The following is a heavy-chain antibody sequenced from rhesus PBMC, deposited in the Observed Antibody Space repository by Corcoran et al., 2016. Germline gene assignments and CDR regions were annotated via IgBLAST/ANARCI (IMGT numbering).Heavy chain of an antibody. V-gene: IGHV2-1*01. CDR2: IYWDDDK. CDR1: GFSLSNSGLG. Sequence: QVTLKESGPALVKPTQTLTLTCTFAGFSLSNSGLGVGWLRQPTGKTLEWLAHIYWDDDKRYRTSLKSRLTISKDTSKNQVVLTMTNVDPVDTATYYCARSPSSILYFDSWGQGVLVTVSS. CDR3: ARSPSSILYFDS. J-gene: IGHJ4*01. D-gene: IGHD2-21*01.